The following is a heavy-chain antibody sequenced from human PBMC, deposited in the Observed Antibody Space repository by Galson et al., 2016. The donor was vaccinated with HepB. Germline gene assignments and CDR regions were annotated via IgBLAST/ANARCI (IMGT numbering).Heavy chain of an antibody. Sequence: LRLSCAASGFTFSGSAMHWVRQASGKGLEWVGRIRSKANSYATAYAASVKGRFTISRDDSKNTAYLQMNSLKTEDTAVYYCTSPGRIAARPDYWGQRTLVTVSS. CDR1: GFTFSGSA. J-gene: IGHJ4*02. CDR2: IRSKANSYAT. CDR3: TSPGRIAARPDY. D-gene: IGHD6-6*01. V-gene: IGHV3-73*01.